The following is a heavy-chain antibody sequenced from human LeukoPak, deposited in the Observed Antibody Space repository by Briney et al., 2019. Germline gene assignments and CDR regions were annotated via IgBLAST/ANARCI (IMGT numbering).Heavy chain of an antibody. CDR1: GGSFSGYY. CDR2: INHRGST. Sequence: SETLSLTCAVYGGSFSGYYWSWIRQPPGKGLEWIGEINHRGSTNYNPSLKSRVTISVDTSKSQFSLKLSSVTAADTAVYYCARGTQYCSSTSCSYYFDYWGQGTLVTVSS. V-gene: IGHV4-34*01. CDR3: ARGTQYCSSTSCSYYFDY. D-gene: IGHD2-2*01. J-gene: IGHJ4*02.